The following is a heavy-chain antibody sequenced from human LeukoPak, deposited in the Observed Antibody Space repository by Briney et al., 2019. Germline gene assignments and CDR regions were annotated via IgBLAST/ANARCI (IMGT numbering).Heavy chain of an antibody. CDR3: ARGYRGYGKALYYYYYYMDV. Sequence: SETLSLTCAVYGGSFSGYYWSWIRQPPGKGLEWIGEINHSGSTNYNPSLKSRVTISVDTSKNQLSLKLSSVTAADTAVYYCARGYRGYGKALYYYYYYMDVWGKGTTVTVSS. CDR2: INHSGST. CDR1: GGSFSGYY. V-gene: IGHV4-34*01. J-gene: IGHJ6*03. D-gene: IGHD5-12*01.